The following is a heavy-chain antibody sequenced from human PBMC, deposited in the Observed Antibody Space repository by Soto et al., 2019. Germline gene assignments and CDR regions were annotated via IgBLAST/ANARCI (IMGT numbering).Heavy chain of an antibody. D-gene: IGHD6-19*01. CDR2: ISYDGSIK. J-gene: IGHJ4*02. CDR3: ARESMAGNGGYFDY. CDR1: GFTFSSYA. V-gene: IGHV3-30-3*01. Sequence: GGSLRLSCAASGFTFSSYAMHWVRQAPGKGLEWVAVISYDGSIKYYADSVKGRFTISRDNSKNTLYLQMNSLRAEDTAVYYCARESMAGNGGYFDYWGQGTLVTVSS.